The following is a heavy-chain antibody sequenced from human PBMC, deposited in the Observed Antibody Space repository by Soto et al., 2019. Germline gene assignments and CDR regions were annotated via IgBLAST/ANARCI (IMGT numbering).Heavy chain of an antibody. V-gene: IGHV2-5*02. CDR3: ADAYGGRSLS. J-gene: IGHJ5*02. Sequence: QITFKQSGPTLVKPTQTLTLTWTFSGFSLTTDRVGVGWIHQPPGEALEWLAVIYWDDSKTYRASLASRLTITKETPRIQVALTMTNLDSLDTATYYCADAYGGRSLSWGQGTLVTASS. D-gene: IGHD1-26*01. CDR1: GFSLTTDRVG. CDR2: IYWDDSK.